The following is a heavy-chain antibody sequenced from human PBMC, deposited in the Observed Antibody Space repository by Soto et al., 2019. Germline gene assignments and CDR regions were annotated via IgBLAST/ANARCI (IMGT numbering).Heavy chain of an antibody. Sequence: QVHLEQWGAGLLNPSETLSLTCAVYGGSLSGYYWSWVRQSPGKGLEWIGEINHSGTANYNPSLKTRVTISADASKPQFSLRLTSVPAADSATYYCASYHFLDLWTGSRHYMDVWSRGTPVTVSS. CDR2: INHSGTA. CDR3: ASYHFLDLWTGSRHYMDV. V-gene: IGHV4-34*01. J-gene: IGHJ6*03. CDR1: GGSLSGYY. D-gene: IGHD3-9*01.